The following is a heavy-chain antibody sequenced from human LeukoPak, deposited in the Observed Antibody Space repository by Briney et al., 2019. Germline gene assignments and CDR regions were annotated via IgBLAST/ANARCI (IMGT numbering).Heavy chain of an antibody. V-gene: IGHV3-48*02. CDR3: ARGDRITMVRGVIDYFDY. CDR2: ISSSSSTI. Sequence: GGSLRLSCAASGFTFSSYSMNWVRQAPGKGLEWVSYISSSSSTIYYADSVKGRFTISRDNAKNSLYLQMNSPRDEDTAVYYCARGDRITMVRGVIDYFDYWGQGTLVTVSS. D-gene: IGHD3-10*01. J-gene: IGHJ4*02. CDR1: GFTFSSYS.